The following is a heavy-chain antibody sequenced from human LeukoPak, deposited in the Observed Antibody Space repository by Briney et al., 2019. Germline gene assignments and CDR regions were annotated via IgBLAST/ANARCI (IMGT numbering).Heavy chain of an antibody. CDR1: GYSISSGYF. CDR3: ARGLGPPRYSYGYYGY. CDR2: IYHSGST. D-gene: IGHD5-18*01. Sequence: PSETLSLTCTVSGYSISSGYFWGWVRQPPGKGLEWIGNIYHSGSTYYNPSLKSRVTISVDTSKNQFSLKLSSVTAADTAVYYCARGLGPPRYSYGYYGYWGQGTLVTVSS. V-gene: IGHV4-38-2*02. J-gene: IGHJ4*02.